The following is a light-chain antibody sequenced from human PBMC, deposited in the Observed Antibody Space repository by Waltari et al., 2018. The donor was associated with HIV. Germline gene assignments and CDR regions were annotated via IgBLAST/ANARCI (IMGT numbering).Light chain of an antibody. CDR1: HSLLYGSNNKRY. CDR3: QQYYSTPLT. V-gene: IGKV4-1*01. Sequence: DIVMTQSPDSLAVALGARDTIKCKSSHSLLYGSNNKRYLAWYQQKPGQPPKLLIYWASTRESGVPDRFSGSGSGTDFTLTISSLQAEDVAVYYCQQYYSTPLTFGGGTKVEIK. CDR2: WAS. J-gene: IGKJ4*01.